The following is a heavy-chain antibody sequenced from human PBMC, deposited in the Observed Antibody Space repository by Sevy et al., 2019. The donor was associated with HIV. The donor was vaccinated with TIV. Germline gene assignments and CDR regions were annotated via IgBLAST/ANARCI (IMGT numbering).Heavy chain of an antibody. V-gene: IGHV3-23*01. CDR2: ISSSGGST. CDR1: GFTFISYT. CDR3: AKEEFSGYNFGY. J-gene: IGHJ4*02. D-gene: IGHD5-12*01. Sequence: GGSLRLSCVASGFTFISYTMSWVRQAPGKGLEWVSAISSSGGSTYYGDSVKGRFTISRDNSKNTVYLEINNLRAEDTALYYCAKEEFSGYNFGYWGQGPLVTVS.